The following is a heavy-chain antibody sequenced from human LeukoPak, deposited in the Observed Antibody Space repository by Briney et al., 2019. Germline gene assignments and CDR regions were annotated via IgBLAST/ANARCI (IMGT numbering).Heavy chain of an antibody. CDR3: ARARWSSTGWFLGY. CDR2: VNPQGSDT. V-gene: IGHV3-74*01. CDR1: GFTFGGYW. J-gene: IGHJ4*02. D-gene: IGHD6-19*01. Sequence: GGSLRLSCAASGFTFGGYWMHWVRQAPGNGLVWVSRVNPQGSDTSYTDSVKGRFTISRDNAKDSLHLQMDNLRAEDTAVYYCARARWSSTGWFLGYWGQGTLVAVSS.